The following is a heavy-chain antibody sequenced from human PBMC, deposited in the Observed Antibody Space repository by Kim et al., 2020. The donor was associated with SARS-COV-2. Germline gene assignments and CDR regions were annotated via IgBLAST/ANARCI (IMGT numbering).Heavy chain of an antibody. D-gene: IGHD3-22*01. J-gene: IGHJ4*02. CDR3: ARDPYDSSGYGAVDY. Sequence: GGSLRLSCVGSGFAFSTSWMTWVRQVPGKGLEWGANIKEDVRDTYYVDSVKGRCTISRNNAKSSVYLQMNILRAEDPAVYYCARDPYDSSGYGAVDYWGQGTLVTVAS. V-gene: IGHV3-7*01. CDR2: IKEDVRDT. CDR1: GFAFSTSW.